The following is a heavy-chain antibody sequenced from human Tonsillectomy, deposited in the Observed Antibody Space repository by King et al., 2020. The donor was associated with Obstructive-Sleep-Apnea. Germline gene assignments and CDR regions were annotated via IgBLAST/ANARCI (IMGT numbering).Heavy chain of an antibody. Sequence: VQLVESGGALVQPGGSLRLSCAASGFTVSSNYMSWVRQAPGKGLEWVSVIYSVGSTYYEDSGKGRFTIPRDNSKSTLFLQMNSLGAEDTAVYYCAKLPTPKGSYDYWGQGTLVTVSS. CDR2: IYSVGST. CDR3: AKLPTPKGSYDY. V-gene: IGHV3-66*01. CDR1: GFTVSSNY. J-gene: IGHJ4*02. D-gene: IGHD3-10*01.